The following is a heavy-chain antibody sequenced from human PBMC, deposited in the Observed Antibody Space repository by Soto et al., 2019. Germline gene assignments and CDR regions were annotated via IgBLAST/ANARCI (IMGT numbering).Heavy chain of an antibody. V-gene: IGHV3-30-3*01. Sequence: QVQLVESGGGVVQPGRSLRLSCAASGFTFSSYAMHWVRQAPGKGLEWVAVISYDGSNKYYADSVKGRFTISRDNSKNTLYLQMNGLRAEDTDVYYCARDWKRITIVPWDYWGQGTLVTVSS. J-gene: IGHJ4*02. D-gene: IGHD3-10*01. CDR2: ISYDGSNK. CDR3: ARDWKRITIVPWDY. CDR1: GFTFSSYA.